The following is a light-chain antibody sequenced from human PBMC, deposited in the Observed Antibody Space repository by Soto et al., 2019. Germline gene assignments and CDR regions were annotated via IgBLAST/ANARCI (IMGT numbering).Light chain of an antibody. CDR3: QQYNNWPPYT. CDR2: DAS. CDR1: QSVSSN. Sequence: EIVMTQSXATLSVSPGERATLSCRASQSVSSNLAWYQQKPGQAPRLLIYDASTRATGIPARFSGSGXGTXXXLTISSLQSEDFAVYYCQQYNNWPPYTFGQGTKLDIK. J-gene: IGKJ2*01. V-gene: IGKV3-15*01.